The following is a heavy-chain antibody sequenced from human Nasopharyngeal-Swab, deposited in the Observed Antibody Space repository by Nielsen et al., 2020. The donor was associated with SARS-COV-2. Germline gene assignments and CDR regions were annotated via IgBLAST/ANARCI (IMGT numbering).Heavy chain of an antibody. V-gene: IGHV4-59*08. CDR3: ARRGRIPVYGTSDDFYYYLDV. D-gene: IGHD6-19*01. CDR1: GDSISSYY. J-gene: IGHJ6*03. Sequence: GSLRLSCTASGDSISSYYWAWIRQPPGKGLEWIGSTNYNPSLTSRVTISVDTSKNQVSLRLTSVTAADTAIYYCARRGRIPVYGTSDDFYYYLDVWGKGTRVTVSS. CDR2: T.